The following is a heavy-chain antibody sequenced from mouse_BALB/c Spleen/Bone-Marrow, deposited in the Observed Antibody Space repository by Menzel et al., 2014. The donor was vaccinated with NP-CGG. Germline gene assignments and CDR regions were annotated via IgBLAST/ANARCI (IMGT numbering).Heavy chain of an antibody. Sequence: VQLQQSGPELVKPGASVKISCKASGYSFTGYFMNWVMQSHGKSLEWIGRINPYNGDTFYNQKFKGKATLTVDKSSSTGHMELRSLASEGAAVYYCARSDYCGTYAMDYWGQGTSVTVSS. D-gene: IGHD1-1*01. V-gene: IGHV1-20*02. CDR1: GYSFTGYF. CDR2: INPYNGDT. J-gene: IGHJ4*01. CDR3: ARSDYCGTYAMDY.